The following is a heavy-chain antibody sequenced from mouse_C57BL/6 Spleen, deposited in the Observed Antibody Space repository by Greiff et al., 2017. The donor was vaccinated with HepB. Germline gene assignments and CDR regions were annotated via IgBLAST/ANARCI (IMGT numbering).Heavy chain of an antibody. CDR2: ISSGGSYT. V-gene: IGHV5-6*01. J-gene: IGHJ2*01. D-gene: IGHD4-1*01. Sequence: EVQGVESGGDLVKPGGSLKLSCAASGFTFSSYGMSWVRQTPDKRLEWVATISSGGSYTYYPDSVKGRFTISRDNAKNTLYLQMSSLKSEDTAMYYCARLSGTEFDYWGQGTTLTVSS. CDR3: ARLSGTEFDY. CDR1: GFTFSSYG.